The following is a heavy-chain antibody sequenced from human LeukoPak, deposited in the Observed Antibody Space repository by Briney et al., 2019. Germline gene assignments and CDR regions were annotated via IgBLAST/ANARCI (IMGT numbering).Heavy chain of an antibody. J-gene: IGHJ4*02. V-gene: IGHV1-8*03. D-gene: IGHD3-22*01. Sequence: ASVKVSCKASGYTFTSYDINWVRQAPGQGLELMGWMNPNNGNTGYAQKFQGRVTITRNASISTAYMELSSLRSEDTAVYYCAREVYYDSSGYYNWGQGTLVTVPS. CDR3: AREVYYDSSGYYN. CDR2: MNPNNGNT. CDR1: GYTFTSYD.